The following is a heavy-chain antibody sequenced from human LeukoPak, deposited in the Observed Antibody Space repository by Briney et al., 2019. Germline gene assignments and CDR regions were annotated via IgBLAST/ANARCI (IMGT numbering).Heavy chain of an antibody. CDR3: ARRELLSTPDAFDI. CDR1: GGSISSSSYY. V-gene: IGHV4-39*01. J-gene: IGHJ3*02. CDR2: VYYSGST. D-gene: IGHD3-10*01. Sequence: SETLSLTCTVSGGSISSSSYYWGWIRQPPGKGLEWIGSVYYSGSTYYNPSLKSRVTISVDTSKNQFSLKVSSVTAADTAVYYCARRELLSTPDAFDIWGQGTMVTVSS.